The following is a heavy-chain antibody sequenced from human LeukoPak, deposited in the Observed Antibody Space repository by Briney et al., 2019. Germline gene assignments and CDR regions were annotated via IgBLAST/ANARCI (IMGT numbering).Heavy chain of an antibody. CDR3: AKGRDSWSPKIDY. D-gene: IGHD3-3*01. Sequence: PGRSLRLSCAASGFTFSSYGMYWVRQAPGKGLEWVAVISYHGSNKYYADSVKGRFTISRDNSKNTLYLQMNSLRGEDTAVYYCAKGRDSWSPKIDYWGQGPLVPVSS. CDR1: GFTFSSYG. V-gene: IGHV3-30*18. CDR2: ISYHGSNK. J-gene: IGHJ4*02.